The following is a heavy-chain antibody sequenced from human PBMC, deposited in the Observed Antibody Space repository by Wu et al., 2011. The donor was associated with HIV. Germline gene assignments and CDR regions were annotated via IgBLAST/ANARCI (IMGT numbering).Heavy chain of an antibody. CDR1: GGTFSNYG. J-gene: IGHJ3*02. Sequence: QVQLVQSGAEVKKPGSSVKVSCKASGGTFSNYGLTWVRQAPGQGLEWMGEIIPILETVNYAQKFQGRVTITTDASTRTAYMELSSLRSDDTAVYYCARGPWIGATQNDAFDIWAKGRMVTGLF. V-gene: IGHV1-69*05. CDR2: IIPILETV. D-gene: IGHD1-26*01. CDR3: ARGPWIGATQNDAFDI.